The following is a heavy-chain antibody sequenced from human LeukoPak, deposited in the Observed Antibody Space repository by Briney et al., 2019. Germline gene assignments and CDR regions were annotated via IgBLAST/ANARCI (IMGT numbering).Heavy chain of an antibody. Sequence: ASVRVSCKASGYTFTSYGISWVRQAPGQGLEWMGWISAYNGNTNYAQKLQGRVTMTTDTSTSTAYMELRRLRSDDTAVYYCARDPQGRYCSSTSCYYYYYYGMDVWGQGTTVTVSS. CDR3: ARDPQGRYCSSTSCYYYYYYGMDV. V-gene: IGHV1-18*01. J-gene: IGHJ6*02. CDR1: GYTFTSYG. D-gene: IGHD2-2*01. CDR2: ISAYNGNT.